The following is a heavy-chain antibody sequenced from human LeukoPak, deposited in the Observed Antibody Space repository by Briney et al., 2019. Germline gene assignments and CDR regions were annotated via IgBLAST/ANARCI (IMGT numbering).Heavy chain of an antibody. D-gene: IGHD3-22*01. CDR1: GFTFSSYT. CDR3: ARDRGYDSSVSDY. V-gene: IGHV3-30-3*01. CDR2: ISYDGSNK. J-gene: IGHJ4*02. Sequence: RGSLRLSCAASGFTFSSYTMSWVRQAPGKGLEWVAVISYDGSNKYYADSVKGRFTISRDNSKNTLYLQMNSLRAEDTAVYYCARDRGYDSSVSDYWGQGTLVTVSS.